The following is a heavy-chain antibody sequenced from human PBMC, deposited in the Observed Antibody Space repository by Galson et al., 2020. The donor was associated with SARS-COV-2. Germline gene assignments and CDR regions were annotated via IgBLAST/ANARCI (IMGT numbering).Heavy chain of an antibody. D-gene: IGHD6-19*01. CDR1: GFTFSRYT. V-gene: IGHV3-30*04. Sequence: GGSLRLSCAASGFTFSRYTMHWVRQAPGKGLEWVALISYDGSNNYYADSVKGRFTISRDNSRNTLSLQMNSLRTEDTAVYYCARGLSSGWYYFDFWGQGTLVTVSS. J-gene: IGHJ4*02. CDR2: ISYDGSNN. CDR3: ARGLSSGWYYFDF.